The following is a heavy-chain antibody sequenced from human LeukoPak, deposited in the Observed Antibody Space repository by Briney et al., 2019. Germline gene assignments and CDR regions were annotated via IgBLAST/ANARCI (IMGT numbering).Heavy chain of an antibody. D-gene: IGHD4-17*01. CDR3: ARVGRLQYGDYVAFDY. CDR2: ISVSATTM. Sequence: GGSLRLSCATSGFTFTDYYMSWIRQAPGKGLEWVSYISVSATTMYYADSVKGRFTLSRDNAKNSLYLQMNSLRAEDTAVYYCARVGRLQYGDYVAFDYWGQGTLVAVSS. CDR1: GFTFTDYY. J-gene: IGHJ4*02. V-gene: IGHV3-11*01.